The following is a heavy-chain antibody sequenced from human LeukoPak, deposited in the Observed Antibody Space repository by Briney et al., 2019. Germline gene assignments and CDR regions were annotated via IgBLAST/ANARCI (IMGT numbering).Heavy chain of an antibody. Sequence: SVKVACKASGGTFSSYAISWVRQAPGQGLEWMGGIIPIFGTANYAQKFQGRVTITTDESTSTAYMELSSLRSEDTAVYYCARAQPGYSYGRIDCWGQGTLAGDSS. D-gene: IGHD5-18*01. CDR1: GGTFSSYA. V-gene: IGHV1-69*05. CDR2: IIPIFGTA. J-gene: IGHJ4*02. CDR3: ARAQPGYSYGRIDC.